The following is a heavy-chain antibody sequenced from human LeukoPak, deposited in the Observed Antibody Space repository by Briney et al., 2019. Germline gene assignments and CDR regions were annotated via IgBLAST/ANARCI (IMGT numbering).Heavy chain of an antibody. J-gene: IGHJ4*02. D-gene: IGHD1-26*01. CDR1: GGSFSGYY. CDR3: ASGQVGATTLDY. V-gene: IGHV4-34*01. CDR2: INHSGST. Sequence: KPSETLSLTCAVYGGSFSGYYWSWIRQPPGKGLEWIGEINHSGSTNYNPSLKSRVTISVDTSKNQFSLKLSSVTAADTAVYYCASGQVGATTLDYWGQGTLVTVS.